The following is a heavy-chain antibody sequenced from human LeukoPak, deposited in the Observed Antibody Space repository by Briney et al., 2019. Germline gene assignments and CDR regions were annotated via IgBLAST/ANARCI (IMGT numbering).Heavy chain of an antibody. J-gene: IGHJ5*02. CDR1: GYTFTSYA. V-gene: IGHV1-3*01. Sequence: ASVKVSCKASGYTFTSYAMHWVRQAPGQRLEWMGWINAGNGNTKYSQKFQGRVTITRDTSASTAYMELSSLRSEDTAVYYCARDAYDSSGYYARENWFDPWGQGTLVTVSS. CDR3: ARDAYDSSGYYARENWFDP. CDR2: INAGNGNT. D-gene: IGHD3-22*01.